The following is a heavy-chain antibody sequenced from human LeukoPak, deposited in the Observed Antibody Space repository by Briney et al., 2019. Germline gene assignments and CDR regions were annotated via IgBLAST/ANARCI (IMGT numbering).Heavy chain of an antibody. CDR3: ARDSSGIDAFDI. Sequence: PGGSLRLSCAASGFTFSSYEINWVRQAPGKGLEWVSYISSSGNTIYYADSVKGRFTISRDNAKNSLYLQMNSLRAEDTAVYYCARDSSGIDAFDIWGQGTMVTVSS. J-gene: IGHJ3*02. CDR1: GFTFSSYE. CDR2: ISSSGNTI. V-gene: IGHV3-48*03. D-gene: IGHD2-15*01.